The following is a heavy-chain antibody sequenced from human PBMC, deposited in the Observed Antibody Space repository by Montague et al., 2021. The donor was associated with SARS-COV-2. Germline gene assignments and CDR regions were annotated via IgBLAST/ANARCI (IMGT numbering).Heavy chain of an antibody. D-gene: IGHD2-2*01. CDR1: GFTFSSYT. CDR2: ISGNSGIT. J-gene: IGHJ6*02. CDR3: AKADRYCSSTRFYDYYYYYGMDV. Sequence: SLRLSCAASGFTFSSYTMSWVRQTPGKGLEWLSAISGNSGITYYADSVKGRFTISRDNSKNTLYLQMNSLRAEDTALYYCAKADRYCSSTRFYDYYYYYGMDVWGQGTPVTVSS. V-gene: IGHV3-23*01.